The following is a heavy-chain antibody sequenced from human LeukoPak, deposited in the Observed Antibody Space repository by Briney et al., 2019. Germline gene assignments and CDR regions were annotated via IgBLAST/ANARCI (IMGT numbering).Heavy chain of an antibody. J-gene: IGHJ3*02. CDR2: ISSSSTYK. V-gene: IGHV3-21*01. D-gene: IGHD2-15*01. Sequence: GGSLRLSCAASGFTFSSYSMNWVRQAPGKGLEWVSFISSSSTYKYYVDSVKGRFSISRDNAQNSLYLQMNSLRAEDTAVYYCARDCGGGSCYGPYDAFDIWGQGTMVTVSS. CDR1: GFTFSSYS. CDR3: ARDCGGGSCYGPYDAFDI.